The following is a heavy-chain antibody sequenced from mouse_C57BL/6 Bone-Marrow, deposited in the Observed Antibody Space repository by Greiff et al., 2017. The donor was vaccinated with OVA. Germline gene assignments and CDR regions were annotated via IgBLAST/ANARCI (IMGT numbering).Heavy chain of an antibody. D-gene: IGHD3-2*02. CDR1: GFNIKDDY. V-gene: IGHV14-4*01. J-gene: IGHJ4*01. CDR2: IDPENGDT. CDR3: TTTGPMDY. Sequence: EVKLMESGAELVRPGASVKLSCTASGFNIKDDYMHWVKQRPEQGLEWIGWIDPENGDTEYASKFQGKATITADTSSNTAYLQLSSLTSEDTAVYYCTTTGPMDYWGQGTSVTVSS.